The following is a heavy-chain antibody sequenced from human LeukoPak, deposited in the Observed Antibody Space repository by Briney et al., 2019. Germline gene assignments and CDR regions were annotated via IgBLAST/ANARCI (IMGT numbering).Heavy chain of an antibody. CDR2: INHSGST. CDR1: GGSFSGYY. J-gene: IGHJ4*02. CDR3: ARGSTILAGGGVDFDY. D-gene: IGHD3-3*01. Sequence: PSETLSLTCAVYGGSFSGYYWSWIRQPPGKGLEWIGEINHSGSTNYNPSLKSRVTISVDTSKNQFSLKLSSVTAADTAVYYCARGSTILAGGGVDFDYWGQGTLVTVSS. V-gene: IGHV4-34*01.